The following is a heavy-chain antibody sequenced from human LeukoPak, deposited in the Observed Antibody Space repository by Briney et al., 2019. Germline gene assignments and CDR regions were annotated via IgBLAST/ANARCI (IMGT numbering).Heavy chain of an antibody. CDR2: IYYSGST. CDR3: AREGEYYYSSGKPQYYFDY. J-gene: IGHJ4*02. CDR1: GGSISSGDYY. V-gene: IGHV4-30-4*01. D-gene: IGHD3-22*01. Sequence: SQTLSLTCTVSGGSISSGDYYWSWIRQPPGKGLEWIGYIYYSGSTYYNPSLKSRVTISVDTSKNQFSLKLSSVTAADTAVYYCAREGEYYYSSGKPQYYFDYWGQGTLVTVSS.